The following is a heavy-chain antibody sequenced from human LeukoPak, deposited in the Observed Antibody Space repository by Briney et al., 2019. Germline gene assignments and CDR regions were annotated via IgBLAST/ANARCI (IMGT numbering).Heavy chain of an antibody. D-gene: IGHD6-13*01. V-gene: IGHV4-39*07. CDR3: ARTEIGYSSSWHPPSDAFDF. J-gene: IGHJ3*01. Sequence: SETLSLTCTVSGDSTSSTSYYWGWIRQPPGKGLEWIGNIYYNGRTFYNPSLKSRVTIYVDKSKNQFSLRLKSVTAADTAVYYCARTEIGYSSSWHPPSDAFDFWGQGTMVTVSS. CDR1: GDSTSSTSYY. CDR2: IYYNGRT.